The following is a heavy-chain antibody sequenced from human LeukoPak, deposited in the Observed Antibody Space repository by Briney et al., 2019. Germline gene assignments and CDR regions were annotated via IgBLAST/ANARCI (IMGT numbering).Heavy chain of an antibody. CDR2: IYTSGST. Sequence: PSETLSLTCTVSGASISSYFWTWIRQPARKGLEWIGRIYTSGSTNYNPSLKSRVTMSIDTSKNQFSLKLTSVTAADTAMYYCAKDDYYDDSGHQIWGQGTMVTVSS. CDR1: GASISSYF. D-gene: IGHD3-22*01. CDR3: AKDDYYDDSGHQI. V-gene: IGHV4-4*07. J-gene: IGHJ3*02.